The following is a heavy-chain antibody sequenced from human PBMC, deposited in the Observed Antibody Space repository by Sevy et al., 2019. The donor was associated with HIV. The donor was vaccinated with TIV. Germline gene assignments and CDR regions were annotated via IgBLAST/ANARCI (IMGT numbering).Heavy chain of an antibody. CDR3: ARATGMAVAGTGRYFDF. D-gene: IGHD6-19*01. CDR1: GYKVDMYG. CDR2: ISTYNGNT. V-gene: IGHV1-18*04. Sequence: ASVKVSCKISGYKVDMYGIAWVRQAPGQGLEWMGWISTYNGNTTYAQNFQGRVTMTTDTSTSVVYMELGGLRPDDTAVYYCARATGMAVAGTGRYFDFWGQGTLVTGSS. J-gene: IGHJ4*01.